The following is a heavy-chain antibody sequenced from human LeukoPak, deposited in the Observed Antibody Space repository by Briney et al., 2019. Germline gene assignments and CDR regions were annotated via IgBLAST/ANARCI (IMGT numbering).Heavy chain of an antibody. CDR3: ARGPWSAAGYNGMDV. CDR2: ISNSGGST. Sequence: GGSLRLSCAASGFTFSSSAMSWVRQVPGKGLEWVSAISNSGGSTPYADSVKGRFTISRDNSKNTLYLQMNSLRGEDTAVYCCARGPWSAAGYNGMDVWGQGTTVTVSS. D-gene: IGHD6-13*01. J-gene: IGHJ6*02. CDR1: GFTFSSSA. V-gene: IGHV3-23*01.